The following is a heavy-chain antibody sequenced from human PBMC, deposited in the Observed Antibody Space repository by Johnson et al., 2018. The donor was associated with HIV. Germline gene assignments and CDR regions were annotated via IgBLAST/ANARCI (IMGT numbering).Heavy chain of an antibody. CDR2: MWYDGSNR. CDR3: ARDYRGRTVDAFDV. Sequence: QVLLVESGGGVVQPGRSLRLSCAASGFTFSTYGMHWVRQAPGKGLEWVAVMWYDGSNRYYADSVKGRFTISRDNSKNMLDLQMNSLRAGDAAVYYCARDYRGRTVDAFDVWGQGTLVIVSS. CDR1: GFTFSTYG. J-gene: IGHJ3*01. D-gene: IGHD3-16*02. V-gene: IGHV3-33*01.